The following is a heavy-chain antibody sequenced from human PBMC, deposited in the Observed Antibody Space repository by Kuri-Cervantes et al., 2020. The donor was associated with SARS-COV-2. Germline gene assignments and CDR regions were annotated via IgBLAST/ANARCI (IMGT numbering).Heavy chain of an antibody. V-gene: IGHV3-21*01. Sequence: GESLKISCAASGFTFSSYSMNWVRQAPGKGLEWVSSISSSSSYIYYADSVKGRFTTSRDNAKNSLYLQMNSLRAEDTAVYYCATVSDYYDSSGYFLDFDYWGQGTLVTVSS. J-gene: IGHJ4*02. CDR3: ATVSDYYDSSGYFLDFDY. CDR1: GFTFSSYS. D-gene: IGHD3-22*01. CDR2: ISSSSSYI.